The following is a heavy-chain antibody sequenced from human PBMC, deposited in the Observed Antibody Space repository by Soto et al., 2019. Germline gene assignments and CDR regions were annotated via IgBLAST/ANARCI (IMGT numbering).Heavy chain of an antibody. V-gene: IGHV4-39*01. CDR3: ARLILTIPLIDY. J-gene: IGHJ4*01. D-gene: IGHD3-9*01. CDR1: CGSIISSSYF. CDR2: IYYSGST. Sequence: PLVILSLTWTVSCGSIISSSYFLSSIRQPPGKGLEWIGSIYYSGSTYYNPSLKSRVTISVDTSKNQFSLKLSSVTAADTAVYYCARLILTIPLIDYWGHGTLVTVSS.